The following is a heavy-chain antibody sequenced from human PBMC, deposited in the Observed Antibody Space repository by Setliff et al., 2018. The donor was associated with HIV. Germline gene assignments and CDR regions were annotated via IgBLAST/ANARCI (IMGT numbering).Heavy chain of an antibody. Sequence: SETLSLTCAVYSGSFSGYYWSWIRQPPGKGLEWIGEINHSGSTNYNPSLKSRVTISVDTSKNQFSLKLSSLTAPDTAVYYCVRHTRDTSLAHYYYYIDVWGKGTTVTVSS. J-gene: IGHJ6*03. V-gene: IGHV4-34*01. CDR3: VRHTRDTSLAHYYYYIDV. CDR2: INHSGST. CDR1: SGSFSGYY. D-gene: IGHD5-18*01.